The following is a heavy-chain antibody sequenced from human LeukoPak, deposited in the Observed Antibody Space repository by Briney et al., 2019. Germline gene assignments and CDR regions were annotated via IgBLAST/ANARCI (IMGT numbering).Heavy chain of an antibody. CDR1: GGSVHSYDHY. J-gene: IGHJ6*03. CDR3: ARQPHSYGPDYYYYMDL. D-gene: IGHD5-18*01. V-gene: IGHV4-39*01. Sequence: SETLSLTCTVSGGSVHSYDHYWAWIRQPPGKGLEWMGTIYSSGTTSYNPSLKSRVTISVDTSSNHFYLNLISVTAADTALYYCARQPHSYGPDYYYYMDLWGTGTTVTVSS. CDR2: IYSSGTT.